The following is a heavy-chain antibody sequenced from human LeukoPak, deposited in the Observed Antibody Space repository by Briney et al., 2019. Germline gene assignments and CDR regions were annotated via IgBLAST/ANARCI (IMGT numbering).Heavy chain of an antibody. CDR2: NSAGGDII. J-gene: IGHJ4*02. D-gene: IGHD4/OR15-4a*01. V-gene: IGHV3-23*01. CDR1: GGSFSGYY. CDR3: AKDVRGGCSGANCHY. Sequence: ETLSLTCAVYGGSFSGYYWSWIRQAPGKGLEWVSDNSAGGDIINYAISVMGRFTISRDNSENTMYLQMNSLRAEDTAVYYCAKDVRGGCSGANCHYWGQGTLVTVSS.